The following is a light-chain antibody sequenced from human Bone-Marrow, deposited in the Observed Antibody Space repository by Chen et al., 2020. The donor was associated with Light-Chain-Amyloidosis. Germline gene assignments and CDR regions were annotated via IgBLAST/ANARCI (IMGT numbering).Light chain of an antibody. J-gene: IGLJ3*02. V-gene: IGLV2-11*02. CDR1: SSDVGGYNY. CDR2: DVS. CDR3: CSYAGSYTWG. Sequence: QSALTQPRPVSGSPGQSVTISCTGTSSDVGGYNYVSWYQQHPGKAPELMIYDVSKRPSGVPDRFSGSKAGNTASLTISGLQAEDEADYYCCSYAGSYTWGFGGGTKLTVL.